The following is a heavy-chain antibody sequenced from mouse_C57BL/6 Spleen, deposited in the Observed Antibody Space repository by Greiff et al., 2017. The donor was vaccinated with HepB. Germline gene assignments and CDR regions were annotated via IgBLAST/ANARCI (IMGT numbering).Heavy chain of an antibody. D-gene: IGHD1-1*01. CDR1: GYTFTDYN. CDR2: INPNNGGT. CDR3: ARDEHYYGSSYWFAY. J-gene: IGHJ3*01. Sequence: VQLQQSGPELVKPGASVKIPCKASGYTFTDYNMDWVKQSHGKSLEWIGDINPNNGGTIYNQKFKGKATLTVDKSSSTAYMELRSLTSEDTAVYYCARDEHYYGSSYWFAYWGQGTLVTVSA. V-gene: IGHV1-18*01.